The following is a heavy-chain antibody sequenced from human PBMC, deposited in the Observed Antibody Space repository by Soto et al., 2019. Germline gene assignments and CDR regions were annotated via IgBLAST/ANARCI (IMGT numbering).Heavy chain of an antibody. D-gene: IGHD6-13*01. CDR3: ARGPDEAAAGPYFDY. CDR2: INPSGGST. J-gene: IGHJ4*02. V-gene: IGHV1-46*01. CDR1: GYTFTSYY. Sequence: QVQLVQSGAEVKKPGASVKVSCKASGYTFTSYYMHWVRQAPGQGLEWMGIINPSGGSTSYAQKFQGRVTMAKDTSTSTVYMELSSLRSEDTAVYYCARGPDEAAAGPYFDYWGQGTLVTVSS.